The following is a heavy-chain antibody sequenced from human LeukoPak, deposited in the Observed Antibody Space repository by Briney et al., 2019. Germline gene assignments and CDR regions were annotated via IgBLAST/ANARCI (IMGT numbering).Heavy chain of an antibody. D-gene: IGHD5-12*01. V-gene: IGHV3-23*01. Sequence: GGSLRLSCAASGFTFSSYAMTWVRQAPGKGLEWVSAISGSGGGTYYADSVKGRFTISRDNSKNTLYLQMNSLRAEDTAVYYCARVGYSGYDYDYWGQGTLVTVSS. CDR3: ARVGYSGYDYDY. CDR1: GFTFSSYA. J-gene: IGHJ4*02. CDR2: ISGSGGGT.